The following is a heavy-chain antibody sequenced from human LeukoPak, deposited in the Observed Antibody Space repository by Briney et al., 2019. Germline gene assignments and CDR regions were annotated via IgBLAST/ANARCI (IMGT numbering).Heavy chain of an antibody. D-gene: IGHD6-6*01. Sequence: QTGGSLRLSCAASGFTFRSYWMHWVRQAPGKGLVWVSRINTDGSNTNYADSVKGRFTISRDNAKNTLYLQMNSLRAEDTAVYYCATDRSSIAARPHWGQGTLVTVSS. CDR1: GFTFRSYW. CDR3: ATDRSSIAARPH. CDR2: INTDGSNT. J-gene: IGHJ4*02. V-gene: IGHV3-74*01.